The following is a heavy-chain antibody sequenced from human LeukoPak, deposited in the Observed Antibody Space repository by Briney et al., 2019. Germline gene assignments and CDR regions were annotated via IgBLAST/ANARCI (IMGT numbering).Heavy chain of an antibody. CDR2: IDPHGGRI. V-gene: IGHV3-74*01. Sequence: GGSLRLSCRASGFTFSNYWMHWVRQAPGMGLVWVSRIDPHGGRIRYVDFVRGRFTISRDNAKNTLYLQMNSLRVDDTAVYYCARDLVLVDTPGDDFDYWGQGTLVTVSS. J-gene: IGHJ4*02. D-gene: IGHD2-8*02. CDR1: GFTFSNYW. CDR3: ARDLVLVDTPGDDFDY.